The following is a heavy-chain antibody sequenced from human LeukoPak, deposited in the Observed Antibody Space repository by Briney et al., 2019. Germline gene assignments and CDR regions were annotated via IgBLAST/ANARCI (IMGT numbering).Heavy chain of an antibody. CDR1: GVSISSYY. V-gene: IGHV4-59*01. J-gene: IGHJ5*02. D-gene: IGHD1-1*01. CDR3: AREGTAGTSLNWFDP. Sequence: SETLSLTCTVSGVSISSYYWSWIRQPPGKGLEWIGYISYSGSTNFNPSLKSRVTISVDTSKNQFSLKLSSVTAADTAVYYRAREGTAGTSLNWFDPWGQGTLVTVSS. CDR2: ISYSGST.